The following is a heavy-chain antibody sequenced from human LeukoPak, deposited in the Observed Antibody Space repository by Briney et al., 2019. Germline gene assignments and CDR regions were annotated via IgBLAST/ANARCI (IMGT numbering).Heavy chain of an antibody. Sequence: GASVNVSCTASGYTLAAYYIHWVRQAPGQGLAWMGWMNPHSGGTNYAQNFRARVTMTTDTSINTAYLELTGLTSDDTALYYCARAQRTVSGLDVWGQGTTVTVSS. CDR3: ARAQRTVSGLDV. V-gene: IGHV1-2*02. J-gene: IGHJ6*02. CDR2: MNPHSGGT. D-gene: IGHD2-2*01. CDR1: GYTLAAYY.